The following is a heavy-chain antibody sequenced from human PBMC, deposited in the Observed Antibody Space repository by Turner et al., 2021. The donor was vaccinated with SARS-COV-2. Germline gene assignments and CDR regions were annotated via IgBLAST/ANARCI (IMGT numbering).Heavy chain of an antibody. V-gene: IGHV3-7*01. J-gene: IGHJ4*02. Sequence: EVQVVESGGRLVQPGGSRRLSWAASGFTVRRSWMGWVRPAPGKGPDSVANIAHDGSETYYADSVKGRFTISRDNAKNSLYLQMNSLRAEDTAVYYCAKDYYDFWSGKSFKHASFDYWGQGTLVTVSS. CDR3: AKDYYDFWSGKSFKHASFDY. D-gene: IGHD3-3*01. CDR1: GFTVRRSW. CDR2: IAHDGSET.